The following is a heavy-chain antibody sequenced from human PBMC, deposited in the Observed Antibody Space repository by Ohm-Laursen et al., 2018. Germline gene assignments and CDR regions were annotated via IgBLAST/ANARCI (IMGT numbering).Heavy chain of an antibody. CDR3: ARVRLHPEEYYFDY. V-gene: IGHV3-53*01. CDR2: IYSSGGT. D-gene: IGHD3-10*01. CDR1: GFTVSSNY. Sequence: SLRLSCAASGFTVSSNYMSWVRQAPGKGLQWVSVIYSSGGTYYADSVKGRFIISRDNSKNTLYLQMNSLRAEDTAVYYCARVRLHPEEYYFDYWGQGTLVTVSS. J-gene: IGHJ4*02.